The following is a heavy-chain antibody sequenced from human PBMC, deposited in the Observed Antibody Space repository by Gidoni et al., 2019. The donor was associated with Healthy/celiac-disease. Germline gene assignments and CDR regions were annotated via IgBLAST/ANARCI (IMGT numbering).Heavy chain of an antibody. V-gene: IGHV3-9*01. CDR2: ISCNSGSI. Sequence: EVQLVESGGGLVQPGRSLRLSCSACGSTFDDYTMHLFRQAPGKGLEWVSGISCNSGSIGYADSVKGRFTISRDNAKNSLYLQMNSLRAEDTALYYCAKDRSPYVQTEFDYWGQGTLVTVSS. CDR3: AKDRSPYVQTEFDY. J-gene: IGHJ4*02. CDR1: GSTFDDYT. D-gene: IGHD1-1*01.